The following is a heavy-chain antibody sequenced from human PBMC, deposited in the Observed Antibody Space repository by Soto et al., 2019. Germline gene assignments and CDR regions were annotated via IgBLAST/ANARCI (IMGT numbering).Heavy chain of an antibody. Sequence: GASVKVSCKASGYTFTSYGISWVRQAPGQGLEWMGWISAYNCNTNYAQKLQGRVTMTTDTSTSTAYLELRSLRSDDTAVYYCARDLEYSSSYYFDYWGQGTLVTVSS. V-gene: IGHV1-18*01. CDR2: ISAYNCNT. CDR3: ARDLEYSSSYYFDY. CDR1: GYTFTSYG. J-gene: IGHJ4*02. D-gene: IGHD6-6*01.